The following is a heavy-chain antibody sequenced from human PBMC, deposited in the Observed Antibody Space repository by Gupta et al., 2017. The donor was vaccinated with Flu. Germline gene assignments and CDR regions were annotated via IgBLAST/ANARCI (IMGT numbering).Heavy chain of an antibody. CDR2: INHSGST. CDR3: ARGLRDRTDWYFDL. V-gene: IGHV4-34*01. Sequence: QVQLQQWGAGLLKPSETLSLTCAVYGGSFSGYYWCCIRQPPGKGLEWIGEINHSGSTNYNPSLKSRVTISVDTSKNQFSLKLSSVTAADTAVYYCARGLRDRTDWYFDLWGRGTLVTVSS. D-gene: IGHD3/OR15-3a*01. CDR1: GGSFSGYY. J-gene: IGHJ2*01.